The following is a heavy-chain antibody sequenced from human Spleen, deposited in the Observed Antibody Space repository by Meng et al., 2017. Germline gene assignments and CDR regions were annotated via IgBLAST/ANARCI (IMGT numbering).Heavy chain of an antibody. CDR2: INHSGST. Sequence: QGQLQQLCAGLLKPSGTLSPPCFVSGGSFSDYYGSWIRQPPGKGLEWIGEINHSGSTNYNPSLESRATISVDTSQNNLSLKLSSVTAADSAVYYCARGPTTMAHDFDYWGQGTLVTVSS. CDR3: ARGPTTMAHDFDY. V-gene: IGHV4-34*01. D-gene: IGHD4-11*01. CDR1: GGSFSDYY. J-gene: IGHJ4*02.